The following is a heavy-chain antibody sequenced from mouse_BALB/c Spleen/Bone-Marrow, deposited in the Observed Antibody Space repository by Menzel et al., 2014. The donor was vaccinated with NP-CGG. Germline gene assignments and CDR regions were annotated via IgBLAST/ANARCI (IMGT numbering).Heavy chain of an antibody. D-gene: IGHD2-3*01. CDR3: GRWLLGYAMDY. CDR1: GYTFTSYW. CDR2: IDPSDSYT. V-gene: IGHV1-69*02. J-gene: IGHJ4*01. Sequence: VQLQQSGAELVKPGASVKLSCKASGYTFTSYWMHWVKQRPGQGLEWIGEIDPSDSYTNYNQKFKGKATLTVDKSSSTAYMQLSSLTSEDSAVYYCGRWLLGYAMDYWGQGTSVTVSS.